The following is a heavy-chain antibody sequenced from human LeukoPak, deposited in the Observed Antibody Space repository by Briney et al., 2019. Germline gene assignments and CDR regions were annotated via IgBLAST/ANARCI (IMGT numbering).Heavy chain of an antibody. CDR3: ARHIAPGYSSGWYIDF. Sequence: GESLKISCKTSGYMFNNYWIGWVRQMPGKGLEWMGIICPGDSDTRYSPSFQGQVTISADKSISTAYLQWSSLKASDTAMYYCARHIAPGYSSGWYIDFWGQGTLVTVSS. J-gene: IGHJ4*01. D-gene: IGHD6-19*01. CDR2: ICPGDSDT. V-gene: IGHV5-51*01. CDR1: GYMFNNYW.